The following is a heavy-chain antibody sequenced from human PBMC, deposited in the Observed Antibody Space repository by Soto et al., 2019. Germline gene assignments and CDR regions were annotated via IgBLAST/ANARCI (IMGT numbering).Heavy chain of an antibody. CDR2: ISYDGSNK. CDR1: GFTFSSYG. V-gene: IGHV3-30*18. D-gene: IGHD5-18*01. J-gene: IGHJ5*02. CDR3: AKEWGDTAMVDGDWFDP. Sequence: PGGSLRLSCAASGFTFSSYGMHWVRQAPGKGLEWVAVISYDGSNKYYADSVKGRFTISRDNSKNTLYLQMNSLRAEDTAVYYCAKEWGDTAMVDGDWFDPWGQGTLVTVSS.